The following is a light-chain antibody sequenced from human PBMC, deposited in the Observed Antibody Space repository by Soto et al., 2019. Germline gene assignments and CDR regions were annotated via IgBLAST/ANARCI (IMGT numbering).Light chain of an antibody. CDR2: YDD. Sequence: QSVLTQPPSVSEAPRQRVTISCSGSSSNIGNNAVNWYQQLPGKAPKLLIYYDDLLPSGVSDRFSGSKSGTSASLAISGPQSEDEADYSCAAWDDSLNGPVFGGGTKLTVL. CDR1: SSNIGNNA. CDR3: AAWDDSLNGPV. V-gene: IGLV1-36*01. J-gene: IGLJ2*01.